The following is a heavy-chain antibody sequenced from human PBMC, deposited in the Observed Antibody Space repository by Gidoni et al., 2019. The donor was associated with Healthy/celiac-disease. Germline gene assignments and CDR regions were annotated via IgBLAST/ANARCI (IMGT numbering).Heavy chain of an antibody. J-gene: IGHJ3*02. D-gene: IGHD2-15*01. CDR2: ISGRGGST. CDR3: AKDKDCSGGSCYRGAFDI. Sequence: EVQLLESGGGLVQPGGSLRLSCAASGFTFSSYAMSWVRQAPGKGLEWVSDISGRGGSTYYADSVKGRFTISRDNSKNTLYLQMNSLRAEDTAVYYCAKDKDCSGGSCYRGAFDIWGQGTMVTVSS. V-gene: IGHV3-23*01. CDR1: GFTFSSYA.